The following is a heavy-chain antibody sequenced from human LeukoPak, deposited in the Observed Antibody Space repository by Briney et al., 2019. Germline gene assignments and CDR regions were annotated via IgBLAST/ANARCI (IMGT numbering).Heavy chain of an antibody. J-gene: IGHJ4*02. Sequence: SETLSLTCTVSGGSISSYYWSWIRQPPGKGLERIGYIYYSGSTNYNPSLKSRVTISVATSRNQFSLKLSSVTAADTAVYYCARARGPGYYFDYWGKGTLVTVSS. CDR2: IYYSGST. D-gene: IGHD3-10*01. CDR3: ARARGPGYYFDY. V-gene: IGHV4-59*01. CDR1: GGSISSYY.